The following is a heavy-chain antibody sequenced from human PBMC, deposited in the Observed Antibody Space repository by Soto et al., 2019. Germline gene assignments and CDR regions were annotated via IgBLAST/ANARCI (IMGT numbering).Heavy chain of an antibody. CDR2: IYYSGST. CDR1: GGSISSYY. V-gene: IGHV4-59*01. Sequence: SETVSLTCTVSGGSISSYYWSWIRQPPGKGLEWIGYIYYSGSTNYNPSLKSRVTISVDTSKNQFSLKLSSVTAADTAVYYCARYSSGWYKYAFDIWGQGTMVT. D-gene: IGHD6-19*01. J-gene: IGHJ3*02. CDR3: ARYSSGWYKYAFDI.